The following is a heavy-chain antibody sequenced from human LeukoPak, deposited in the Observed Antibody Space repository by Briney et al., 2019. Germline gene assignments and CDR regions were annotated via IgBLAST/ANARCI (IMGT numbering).Heavy chain of an antibody. CDR2: ISSSGSTI. Sequence: PGGSLRLSCAASGFTVSSNYMSWVRQAPGKGLEWISYISSSGSTIYYADSVKGRFTISRDNAKNSLYLQMNSLRAEDTAVYYCARESDFWSGYYSYLDHWGQGTLVTVSS. CDR1: GFTVSSNY. CDR3: ARESDFWSGYYSYLDH. J-gene: IGHJ4*02. D-gene: IGHD3-3*01. V-gene: IGHV3-11*04.